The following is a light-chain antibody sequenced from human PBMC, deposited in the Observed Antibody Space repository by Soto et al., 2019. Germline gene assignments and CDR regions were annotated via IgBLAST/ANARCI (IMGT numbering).Light chain of an antibody. CDR1: SSDVGGYNY. CDR2: DVS. J-gene: IGLJ1*01. Sequence: QSALTQPASVSGSPGQSITISCTGTSSDVGGYNYVSWYQQLPGKAPKLMIYDVSDRPSGVSNRFSASKSGNTASLPISGLQAEDEADYYCSSYRSSSTLYVFGTGTKVTVL. CDR3: SSYRSSSTLYV. V-gene: IGLV2-14*03.